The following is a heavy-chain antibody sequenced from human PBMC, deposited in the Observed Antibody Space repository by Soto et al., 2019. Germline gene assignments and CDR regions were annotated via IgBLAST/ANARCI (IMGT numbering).Heavy chain of an antibody. V-gene: IGHV3-33*01. D-gene: IGHD2-8*01. CDR1: GFTVSFDG. CDR2: IRYDGSNK. J-gene: IGHJ6*02. Sequence: QVQVVESGGGVVQPGRSLRLSCAASGFTVSFDGMHWVRHAPGKGLEWVAGIRYDGSNKYYAESVKGRFTIPRENSKNKLYMQMKSLTVEDTAVYKCASENGVQGGMDVWGPGTTVTVYS. CDR3: ASENGVQGGMDV.